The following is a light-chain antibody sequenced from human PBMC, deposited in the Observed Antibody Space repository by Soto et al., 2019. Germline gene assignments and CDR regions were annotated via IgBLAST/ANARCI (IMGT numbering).Light chain of an antibody. CDR1: QRISSD. CDR3: QQSYGTPNT. Sequence: DIQMTQSPSALSASVGDRVTMSCRASQRISSDLNWFQQKPGKAPKLLIYAASSLHGGVPSRFSGSRSGTDFTLTISSLQPEDFATYYCQQSYGTPNTFGQGTKLEI. J-gene: IGKJ2*01. V-gene: IGKV1-39*01. CDR2: AAS.